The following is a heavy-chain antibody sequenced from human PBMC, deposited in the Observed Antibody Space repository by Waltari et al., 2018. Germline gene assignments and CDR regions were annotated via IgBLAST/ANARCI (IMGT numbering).Heavy chain of an antibody. CDR3: ARRGSGWYGPRGNWFDP. CDR2: IKQDGSEK. D-gene: IGHD6-19*01. V-gene: IGHV3-7*03. J-gene: IGHJ5*02. Sequence: EVQLVESGGGLVQPGGSLRLSCAASGLTFSSYWMSWVRQAPGKGLEWVANIKQDGSEKYYVDSVKGRFTISRDNAENSLYLQMNSLRAEDTAVYYCARRGSGWYGPRGNWFDPWGQGTLVTVSS. CDR1: GLTFSSYW.